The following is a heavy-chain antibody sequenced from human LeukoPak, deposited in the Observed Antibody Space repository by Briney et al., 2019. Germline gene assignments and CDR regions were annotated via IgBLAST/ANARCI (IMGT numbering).Heavy chain of an antibody. D-gene: IGHD4/OR15-4a*01. CDR3: ARGGARGYYYYYMDV. Sequence: SETLSLTCAVYGGSFSGYYWSWIRQPPGKGVEWIGEINHSGSTNYNPSLKSRVTISVDTSKNQFSLRLSSVTAADTAVYYCARGGARGYYYYYMDVWGKGTTVTVSS. J-gene: IGHJ6*03. CDR2: INHSGST. CDR1: GGSFSGYY. V-gene: IGHV4-34*01.